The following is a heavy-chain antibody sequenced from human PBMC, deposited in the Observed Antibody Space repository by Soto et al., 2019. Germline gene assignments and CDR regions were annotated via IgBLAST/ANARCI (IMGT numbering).Heavy chain of an antibody. D-gene: IGHD6-19*01. CDR2: IWYDGSNK. Sequence: QVQLVESGGGVVQPGRSLRLSCAASGFTFSSYGMHWVRQAPGKGLEWVAVIWYDGSNKYYADSVKGRFTISRDNSKNTLYLQMNSLRAEDTAVYYCARGPVAGTAYFQHWGQGTLVTVSS. CDR1: GFTFSSYG. V-gene: IGHV3-33*01. CDR3: ARGPVAGTAYFQH. J-gene: IGHJ1*01.